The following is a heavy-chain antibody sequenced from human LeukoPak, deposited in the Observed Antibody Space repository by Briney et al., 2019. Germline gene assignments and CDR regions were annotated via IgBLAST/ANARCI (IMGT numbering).Heavy chain of an antibody. CDR1: GYTFTGYY. V-gene: IGHV1-18*04. J-gene: IGHJ6*02. CDR2: ISPYNGNT. CDR3: ARGGGSDSRGVDV. Sequence: ASVKVSCKASGYTFTGYYMHWVRQAPGQGLEWMGWISPYNGNTNYAQKVQGRVTMTTDTSTRTAYMELRSLRSDDTAVYYCARGGGSDSRGVDVWGQGTTVTVSS. D-gene: IGHD5-12*01.